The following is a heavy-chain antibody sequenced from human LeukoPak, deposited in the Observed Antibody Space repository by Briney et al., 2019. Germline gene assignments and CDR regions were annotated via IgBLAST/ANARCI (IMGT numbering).Heavy chain of an antibody. CDR2: ISSSSSYI. D-gene: IGHD3-9*01. V-gene: IGHV3-21*01. CDR1: GFTFSSYS. J-gene: IGHJ4*02. CDR3: ARPNYDILTGYSAFDY. Sequence: PGGSLRLSCAASGFTFSSYSMNWVRQAPGKWLEWVSSISSSSSYIYYADSVKGRFTISRDNAKNSLYLQMNSLRAEDTAVYYCARPNYDILTGYSAFDYWGQGTLVTVSS.